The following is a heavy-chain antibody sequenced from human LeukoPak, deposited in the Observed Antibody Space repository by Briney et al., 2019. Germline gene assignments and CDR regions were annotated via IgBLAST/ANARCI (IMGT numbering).Heavy chain of an antibody. CDR2: INHSGST. D-gene: IGHD3-3*01. J-gene: IGHJ6*02. V-gene: IGHV4-34*01. CDR1: GGSFSGYY. Sequence: PSETLSLTCAVYGGSFSGYYWSWIRQPPGKGLEWIGEINHSGSTNYNPSLKSRVTISVDTSKNQFSLKLSSVTAADTAVYYCARARITIFGVVFDYYYGMDVWGQGTTVTVSS. CDR3: ARARITIFGVVFDYYYGMDV.